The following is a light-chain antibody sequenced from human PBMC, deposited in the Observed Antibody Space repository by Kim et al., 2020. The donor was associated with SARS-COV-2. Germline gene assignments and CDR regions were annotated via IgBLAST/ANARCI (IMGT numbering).Light chain of an antibody. CDR2: SSS. Sequence: EIVLTQSPATLSLSPGERATLSCRASQSVSYLAWYQQKPGQAPRLLIYSSSVRAEDVPDRFSGSAFGTNFTLTISSLEPADFAVYYCQQRSNRPPTWTFGQGTKVDIK. CDR3: QQRSNRPPTWT. CDR1: QSVSY. V-gene: IGKV3-11*01. J-gene: IGKJ1*01.